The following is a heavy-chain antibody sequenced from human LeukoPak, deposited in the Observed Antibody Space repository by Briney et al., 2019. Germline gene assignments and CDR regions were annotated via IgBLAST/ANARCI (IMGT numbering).Heavy chain of an antibody. CDR1: GGSISSYY. CDR2: IYYSGST. D-gene: IGHD3-10*01. Sequence: SETLSLTCTVSGGSISSYYWSWIRQPPGKGLEWIGYIYYSGSTNYNPSLKSRVTISVDTSKNQFSLKLSSVTAADTAVYYCAGHGPGSHLGWFDPWGQGTLVTVSS. CDR3: AGHGPGSHLGWFDP. J-gene: IGHJ5*02. V-gene: IGHV4-59*01.